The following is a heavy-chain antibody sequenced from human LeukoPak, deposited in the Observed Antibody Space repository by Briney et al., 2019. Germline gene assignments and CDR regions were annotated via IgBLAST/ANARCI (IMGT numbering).Heavy chain of an antibody. Sequence: GGSLRLSCAASGFTFSRYGVHWVRQAPGKGLEWVASISFDESNKYIADSVKGRFTVSRDNSKNILYLQMNSLRAEDTAVYYCARGSGRVPGYWGQGTLVTVSS. CDR3: ARGSGRVPGY. J-gene: IGHJ4*02. D-gene: IGHD2-15*01. CDR1: GFTFSRYG. V-gene: IGHV3-30*03. CDR2: ISFDESNK.